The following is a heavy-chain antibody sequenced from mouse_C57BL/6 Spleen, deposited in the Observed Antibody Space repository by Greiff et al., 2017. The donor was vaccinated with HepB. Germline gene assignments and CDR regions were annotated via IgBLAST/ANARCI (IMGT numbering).Heavy chain of an antibody. Sequence: QVQLQQPGAELVRPGTSVKLSCKASGYTFTSYWMHWVKQRPGQGLEWIGVIDPSDSYTNYNQKFKGKATLTVDTSSSTAYMQLSSLTSEDSAVYYCARGFYDGYYYYAMDYWGQGTSVTVSS. CDR2: IDPSDSYT. CDR1: GYTFTSYW. D-gene: IGHD2-3*01. J-gene: IGHJ4*01. V-gene: IGHV1-59*01. CDR3: ARGFYDGYYYYAMDY.